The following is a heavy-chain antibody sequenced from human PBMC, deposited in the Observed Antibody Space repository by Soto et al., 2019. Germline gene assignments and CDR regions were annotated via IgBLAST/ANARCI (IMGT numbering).Heavy chain of an antibody. V-gene: IGHV4-34*01. J-gene: IGHJ6*02. CDR1: GGSFSGYY. Sequence: SETMSLTCAVYGGSFSGYYWSWIRQTPGKGLEWIGEINHSGSTNYNPSLKSRVTISVDTSKNQFSLKLSSVTAADTAVYYCARFYYYGSGSYGMDVWGQGTTVTVSS. CDR2: INHSGST. CDR3: ARFYYYGSGSYGMDV. D-gene: IGHD3-10*01.